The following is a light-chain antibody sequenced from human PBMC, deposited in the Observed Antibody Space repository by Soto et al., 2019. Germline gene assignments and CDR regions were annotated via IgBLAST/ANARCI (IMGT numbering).Light chain of an antibody. Sequence: EIVMTQSPATLSVSPGERATISCRASQSVSSNLAWHQQKPGQAPRLLSYGASARATGFPARFSASGSGTEFTLTISSLQSEDFAVYYCQQYNNWPWTFGQGTKVDIK. CDR3: QQYNNWPWT. CDR2: GAS. CDR1: QSVSSN. V-gene: IGKV3-15*01. J-gene: IGKJ1*01.